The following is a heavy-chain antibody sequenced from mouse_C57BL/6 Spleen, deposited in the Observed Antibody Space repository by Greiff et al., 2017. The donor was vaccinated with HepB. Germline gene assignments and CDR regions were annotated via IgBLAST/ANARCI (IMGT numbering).Heavy chain of an antibody. J-gene: IGHJ4*01. Sequence: EVKLVESGGGLVKPGGSLKLSCAASGFTFSDYGMHWVRQAPEKGLEWVAYISSGSSTIYYADTVKGRFTISRDNAKNTLFLQMTSLRSEDTAMYYCARPVVASYYYAMDYWGQGTSVTVSS. D-gene: IGHD1-1*01. CDR3: ARPVVASYYYAMDY. V-gene: IGHV5-17*01. CDR1: GFTFSDYG. CDR2: ISSGSSTI.